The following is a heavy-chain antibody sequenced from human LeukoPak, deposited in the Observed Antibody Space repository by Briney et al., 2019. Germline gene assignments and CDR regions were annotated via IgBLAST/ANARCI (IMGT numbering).Heavy chain of an antibody. CDR1: EFSFSSYE. CDR2: ITSNGSTT. CDR3: ASWGAFDI. Sequence: GGSLRLSCAASEFSFSSYEMNWVRQAPGKGLEWLSYITSNGSTTYYEDSVKGRFTISRDNAKDSLYLQMNSLRAEYTAVYYGASWGAFDIWCQGTMVTVSS. V-gene: IGHV3-48*03. J-gene: IGHJ3*02. D-gene: IGHD7-27*01.